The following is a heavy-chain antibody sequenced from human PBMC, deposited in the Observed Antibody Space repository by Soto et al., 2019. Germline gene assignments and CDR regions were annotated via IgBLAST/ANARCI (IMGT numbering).Heavy chain of an antibody. J-gene: IGHJ4*02. CDR2: IKSKTDGGTT. V-gene: IGHV3-15*07. D-gene: IGHD3-10*01. CDR3: TTDWNYYGSGSPVDLLGF. Sequence: PGGSLRLSCAASGFTFSNAWMNWVRQAPGKGLEWVGRIKSKTDGGTTDYAAPVKGRFTISRDDSKNTLYLQMNSLKTEDTAVYYCTTDWNYYGSGSPVDLLGFWGQGTLVTVSS. CDR1: GFTFSNAW.